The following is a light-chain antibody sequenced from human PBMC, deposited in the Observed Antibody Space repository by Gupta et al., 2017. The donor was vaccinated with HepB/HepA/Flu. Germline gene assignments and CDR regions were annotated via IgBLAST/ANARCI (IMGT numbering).Light chain of an antibody. J-gene: IGKJ3*01. V-gene: IGKV1-39*01. CDR3: QQTSTIPQT. CDR2: GAS. CDR1: QNIKSY. Sequence: THMTQSPSSLSASVGDRINITCRASQNIKSYLNWYQQRPGKAPKLLIYGASSLQGGVPSRFSGSGSGTDFTLTVSSLQPEDFGTYYCQQTSTIPQTFGPGTKVDIK.